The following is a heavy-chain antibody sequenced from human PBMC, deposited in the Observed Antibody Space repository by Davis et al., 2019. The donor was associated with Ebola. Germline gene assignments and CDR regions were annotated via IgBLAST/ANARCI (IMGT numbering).Heavy chain of an antibody. CDR3: ASIVGASTGDY. J-gene: IGHJ4*02. D-gene: IGHD1-26*01. CDR1: GFTFSSYW. CDR2: INSDGSST. Sequence: HTGGSLRLSCAASGFTFSSYWMHWVRQAPGKGLVWVSRINSDGSSTSYADSVKGRFTISRDNAKNTLYLQMNSLRAEDTAVYYCASIVGASTGDYWGLGTLVTVSS. V-gene: IGHV3-74*01.